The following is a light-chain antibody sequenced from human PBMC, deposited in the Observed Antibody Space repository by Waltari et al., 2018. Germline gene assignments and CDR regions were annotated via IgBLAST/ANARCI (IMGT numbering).Light chain of an antibody. CDR1: QSISKY. Sequence: EIVLTQSPGTLSLSPGERATLSCGASQSISKYLAWYQQKPGQAPRLLIYHASSRAAGIPDRFSGSGSGTDFSLTISRLEPEDVAVYYCQHYESLPVTFGQGTKVEIK. CDR2: HAS. J-gene: IGKJ1*01. V-gene: IGKV3-20*01. CDR3: QHYESLPVT.